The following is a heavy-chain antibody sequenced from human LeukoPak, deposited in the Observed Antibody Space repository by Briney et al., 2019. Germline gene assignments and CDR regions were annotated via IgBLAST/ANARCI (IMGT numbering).Heavy chain of an antibody. CDR2: MWYDGNNK. D-gene: IGHD2-2*01. V-gene: IGHV3-33*06. CDR3: AKDRRHCSSGSCYAPVDY. Sequence: GGSLRLSCAASGFTFSNDGMHWVRAAPGKRLGWVAVMWYDGNNKYYADSVKGRFTISRDNSKNTLYLQMNSLRAEDTAVYYCAKDRRHCSSGSCYAPVDYWGQGTLVTVSS. J-gene: IGHJ4*02. CDR1: GFTFSNDG.